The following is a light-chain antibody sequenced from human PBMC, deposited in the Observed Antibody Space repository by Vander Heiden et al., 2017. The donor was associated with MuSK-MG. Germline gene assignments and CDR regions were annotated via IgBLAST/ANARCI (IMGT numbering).Light chain of an antibody. V-gene: IGKV1-9*01. CDR3: QQLNTYPLT. CDR1: QGINNH. J-gene: IGKJ4*01. Sequence: IHLTHAPSSLSASVGDRVTITCLASQGINNHLAWYQQKPGEAPKLLIYAASTLRSGVTSRFSGSGSVTDFTLTISSMQPEDFATSYFQQLNTYPLTFGRGTKVEIK. CDR2: AAS.